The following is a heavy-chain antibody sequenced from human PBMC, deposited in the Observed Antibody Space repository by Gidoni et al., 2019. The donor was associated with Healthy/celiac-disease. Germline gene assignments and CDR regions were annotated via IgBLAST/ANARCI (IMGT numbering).Heavy chain of an antibody. CDR2: IWHDGSNT. Sequence: QVQLVESGGGVVKPGRSLRPSCAASGLPFSSYGMTWVRQAPGEGLGWVAVIWHDGSNTYYAYSVKGRFTISRDNSKNPLYLQMNILRAEDTAVYYCARDTYYGDQPHYYYYGMDVWGQGTTVTVSS. J-gene: IGHJ6*02. V-gene: IGHV3-33*01. CDR3: ARDTYYGDQPHYYYYGMDV. CDR1: GLPFSSYG. D-gene: IGHD4-17*01.